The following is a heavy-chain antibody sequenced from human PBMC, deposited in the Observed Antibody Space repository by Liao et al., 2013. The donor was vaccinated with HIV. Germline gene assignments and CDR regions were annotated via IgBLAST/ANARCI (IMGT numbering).Heavy chain of an antibody. Sequence: QLQLQESGPGLVKPSETLSLICTVSGGAISSSSYHWGWIRQPPGKGLEWIGSIYHSGSTYYNPSLKSRVTMSIDTSKNQFSLKLSSVTAADTAVYYCARGSSGYYYGWGQGILVTVSS. V-gene: IGHV4-39*07. CDR1: GGAISSSSYH. CDR3: ARGSSGYYYG. J-gene: IGHJ4*02. CDR2: IYHSGST. D-gene: IGHD3-22*01.